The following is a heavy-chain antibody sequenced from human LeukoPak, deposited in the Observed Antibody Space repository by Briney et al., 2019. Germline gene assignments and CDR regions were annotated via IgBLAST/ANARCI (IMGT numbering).Heavy chain of an antibody. CDR1: GYSISSSNW. Sequence: SDTLSLTCAVSGYSISSSNWWGWIRQPPGKGLEWIGYIYYSGSTNYNPSLKSRVTISVDTSMNQFSLKLSSVTAADTAVYYCARGYSSGWSDYWGQGTLVTVSS. V-gene: IGHV4-28*03. D-gene: IGHD6-19*01. CDR2: IYYSGST. J-gene: IGHJ4*02. CDR3: ARGYSSGWSDY.